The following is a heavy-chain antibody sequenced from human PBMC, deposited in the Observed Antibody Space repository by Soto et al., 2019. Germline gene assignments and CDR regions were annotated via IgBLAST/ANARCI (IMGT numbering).Heavy chain of an antibody. D-gene: IGHD4-17*01. V-gene: IGHV3-15*07. CDR2: IKSKTDGGTT. CDR1: GFTFSNAW. CDR3: TTTTDDYLYYYYGMDV. Sequence: GSLRLSCAASGFTFSNAWMNWVRQAPGKGLEWVGRIKSKTDGGTTDYAAPVKGRFTISRDDSKNTLYLQMNSLKTEDTAVYYCTTTTDDYLYYYYGMDVWGQGTTVTV. J-gene: IGHJ6*02.